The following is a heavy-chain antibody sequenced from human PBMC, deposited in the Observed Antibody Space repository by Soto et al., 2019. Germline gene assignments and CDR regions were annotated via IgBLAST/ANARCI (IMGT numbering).Heavy chain of an antibody. CDR2: IKQDGSEK. D-gene: IGHD6-6*01. CDR1: GFTFSSYW. J-gene: IGHJ6*02. V-gene: IGHV3-7*03. Sequence: GGSLRLSCAASGFTFSSYWMSWVRQAPGKGLEWVANIKQDGSEKYYVDSVKGRFTISRDNAKNSLYLQMNSLRAEDTAVYYCARVRAARSGGGYYYYYGMDVWGQGTTVTVSS. CDR3: ARVRAARSGGGYYYYYGMDV.